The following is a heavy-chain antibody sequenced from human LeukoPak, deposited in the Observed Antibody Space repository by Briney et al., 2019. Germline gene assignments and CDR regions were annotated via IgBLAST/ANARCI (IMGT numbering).Heavy chain of an antibody. V-gene: IGHV3-30*04. D-gene: IGHD2-15*01. CDR1: GFTFNIYA. Sequence: GRSLRLSCAASGFTFNIYALHWVRQAPGKGLEWVAVISYDGTNEFYTDSVKGRFTISRDNSKNTLYLQMNSLRDEDTAIYYCARDQGYYSGEYNDLRPYFDSWGQGTLVTVSP. J-gene: IGHJ4*02. CDR2: ISYDGTNE. CDR3: ARDQGYYSGEYNDLRPYFDS.